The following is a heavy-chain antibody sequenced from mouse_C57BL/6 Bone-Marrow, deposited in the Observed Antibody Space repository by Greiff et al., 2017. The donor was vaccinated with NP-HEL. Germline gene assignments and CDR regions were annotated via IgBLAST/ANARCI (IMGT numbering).Heavy chain of an antibody. Sequence: QVQLQQPGAELVKPGASVKLSCKASGYTFTSYWMQWVKQRPGQGLEWIGEIDPSDSYTNYNQKFKGKATLTVDTSASTAYMQLSSLTSEDSAVYYCARGGNYYGSSYPTGFAYWGQGTLVTVSA. CDR1: GYTFTSYW. V-gene: IGHV1-50*01. J-gene: IGHJ3*01. CDR3: ARGGNYYGSSYPTGFAY. D-gene: IGHD1-1*01. CDR2: IDPSDSYT.